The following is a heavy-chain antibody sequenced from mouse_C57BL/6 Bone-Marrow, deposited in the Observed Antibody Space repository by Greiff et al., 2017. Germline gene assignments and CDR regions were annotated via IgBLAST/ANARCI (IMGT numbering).Heavy chain of an antibody. V-gene: IGHV3-6*01. J-gene: IGHJ2*01. CDR1: GYSITSGYY. CDR3: ARGYGNFVDY. D-gene: IGHD2-1*01. CDR2: ISYDGSN. Sequence: EVKLVESGPGLVKPSQSLSLTCSVTGYSITSGYYWNWIRQFPGNNLEWMGYISYDGSNNYNPSLKNRISITRDTSKNQFFLKLNSVTTEDTATYDCARGYGNFVDYWGQGTTLTVSS.